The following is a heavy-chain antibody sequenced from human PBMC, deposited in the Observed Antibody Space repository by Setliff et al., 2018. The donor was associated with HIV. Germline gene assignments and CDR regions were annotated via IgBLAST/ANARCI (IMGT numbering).Heavy chain of an antibody. Sequence: GGSLRLSCAASGFTFSSYSMNWVRQSPGKGLEWVSYISGSGSGVVYADSVKGRFTVSRDNARSSLYLQLNSLRSEDTAVYYCARDLIWGFDYWGQGTLVTVSS. CDR3: ARDLIWGFDY. CDR2: ISGSGSGV. J-gene: IGHJ4*02. V-gene: IGHV3-48*01. D-gene: IGHD3-16*01. CDR1: GFTFSSYS.